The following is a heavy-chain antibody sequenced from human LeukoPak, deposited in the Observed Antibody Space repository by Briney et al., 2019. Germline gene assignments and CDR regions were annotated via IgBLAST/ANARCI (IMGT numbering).Heavy chain of an antibody. CDR1: GFTFSSYA. V-gene: IGHV3-23*01. D-gene: IGHD2-21*01. Sequence: PGGSLRLSCAASGFTFSSYAMSWVGQAPGKGLEWVSAISGSSTSTYYADSVKGRFTISRENSKNTLYLQMNSPDTVVTAIYYCAKDGVRDSSSVFDCWGQGTLVTVSS. CDR2: ISGSSTST. CDR3: AKDGVRDSSSVFDC. J-gene: IGHJ4*02.